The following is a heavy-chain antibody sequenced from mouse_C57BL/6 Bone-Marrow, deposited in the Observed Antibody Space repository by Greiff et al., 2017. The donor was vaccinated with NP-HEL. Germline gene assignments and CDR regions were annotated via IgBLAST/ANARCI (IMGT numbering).Heavy chain of an antibody. Sequence: QVQLQQPGAELVRPGTSVKLSCKASGYTFTSYWMHWVKQRPGQGLEWIGVIDPSDSYTNYHQKFKGKATLTVDTSSSTAYMQLSSLTSEDSAVYYWAREGDYDAWFAYWGQGTLVTVSA. J-gene: IGHJ3*01. D-gene: IGHD2-4*01. CDR2: IDPSDSYT. V-gene: IGHV1-59*01. CDR3: AREGDYDAWFAY. CDR1: GYTFTSYW.